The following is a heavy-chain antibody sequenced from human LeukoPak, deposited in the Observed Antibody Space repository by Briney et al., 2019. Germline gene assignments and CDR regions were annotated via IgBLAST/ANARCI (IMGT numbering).Heavy chain of an antibody. CDR2: IKGDGST. V-gene: IGHV3-74*01. D-gene: IGHD3-22*01. Sequence: GGSLRLFCAASGFTFNSYWMHWVRQAPGKGLVWVSRIKGDGSTNNADSANGRFTISRDNAKNTVSLQMHSLRAEDTGVYYCASAPSEIGGYYPEYFRHWGQGTLVTVSS. CDR1: GFTFNSYW. CDR3: ASAPSEIGGYYPEYFRH. J-gene: IGHJ1*01.